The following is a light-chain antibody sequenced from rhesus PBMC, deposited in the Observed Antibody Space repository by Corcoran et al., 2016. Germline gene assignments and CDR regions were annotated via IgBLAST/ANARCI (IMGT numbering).Light chain of an antibody. CDR1: QSFSKY. CDR2: RAY. V-gene: IGKV1-43*01. Sequence: DIQMTQSPSSLSASAGDRVTITCKASQSFSKYLYWYKQKPGKIPKLLIDRAYSLQSGIPSRYSDVGSGTAFTLTLSSLQPEDFATYYLQQGCSSPLTCSEGTKVE. J-gene: IGKJ4*01. CDR3: QQGCSSPLT.